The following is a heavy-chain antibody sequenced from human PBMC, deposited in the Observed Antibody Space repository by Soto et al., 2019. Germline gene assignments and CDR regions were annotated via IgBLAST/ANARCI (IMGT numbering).Heavy chain of an antibody. J-gene: IGHJ4*02. D-gene: IGHD6-13*01. CDR3: ARDSGGSSSWYYFDY. Sequence: QVQLVESGGGVVQPGRSLRLSCAASGFTFSSYAMHWVHQAPGKGLEWVAVISYDGSNKYYADSVKGRFTISRDNSKNTLYLQMNSLRAEDTAVYYCARDSGGSSSWYYFDYWGQGTLVTVSS. CDR2: ISYDGSNK. CDR1: GFTFSSYA. V-gene: IGHV3-30-3*01.